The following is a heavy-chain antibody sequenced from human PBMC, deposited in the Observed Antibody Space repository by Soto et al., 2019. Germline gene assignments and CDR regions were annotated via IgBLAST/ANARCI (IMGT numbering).Heavy chain of an antibody. Sequence: WGSLRLSCAASGCTVSNACMSWVRQAPGKGMELVGLIKIKTDGGTTDYASPVKGRFTIARDDSKNTLYLQMNVLKTEAAALYYCTTAVRGSNYSHYYGMDVWGQGTT. CDR1: GCTVSNAC. J-gene: IGHJ6*02. D-gene: IGHD1-26*01. V-gene: IGHV3-15*01. CDR2: IKIKTDGGTT. CDR3: TTAVRGSNYSHYYGMDV.